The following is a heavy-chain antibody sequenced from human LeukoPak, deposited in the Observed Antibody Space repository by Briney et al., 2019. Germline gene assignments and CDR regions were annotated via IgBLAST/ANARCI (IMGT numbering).Heavy chain of an antibody. D-gene: IGHD3-16*02. CDR2: ISSSSSTI. J-gene: IGHJ4*02. Sequence: GGSLRLSCAASGFTFSSYAMSWVRQAPGKGLEWVSYISSSSSTIYYADSVKGRFTISRDNAKNSLYLQMNSLRDEDTAVYYCAREWAFGGVIVYYYFDYWGQGTLVTVSS. CDR1: GFTFSSYA. V-gene: IGHV3-48*02. CDR3: AREWAFGGVIVYYYFDY.